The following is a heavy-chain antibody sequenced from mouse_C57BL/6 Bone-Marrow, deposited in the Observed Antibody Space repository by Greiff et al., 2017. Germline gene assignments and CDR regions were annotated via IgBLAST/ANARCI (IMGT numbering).Heavy chain of an antibody. CDR2: ISSGGSYT. V-gene: IGHV5-6*01. J-gene: IGHJ2*01. CDR3: ARWGYGRREFDY. D-gene: IGHD1-1*01. CDR1: GFTFSSYG. Sequence: EVHLVESGGDLLKPGGSLKLSCAASGFTFSSYGMSWVRQTPDKRLEWVATISSGGSYTYYPDGGKGRFTISRDNAKNTLYLQMSSLKSEDTAMYYCARWGYGRREFDYWGQGTTLTVSS.